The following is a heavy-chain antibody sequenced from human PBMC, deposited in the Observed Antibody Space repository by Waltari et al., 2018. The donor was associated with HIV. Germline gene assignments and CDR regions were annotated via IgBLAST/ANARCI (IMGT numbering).Heavy chain of an antibody. Sequence: QVQLVQSGTEVKKPGASVKVSCKASGYTFTGYYMHWVRQAPGQGLGWMGGINPNSGGTKYEQRFKVRVTVTRDAYISTAYMELSRRRSHVTAVYYCTRDAASSVYWYFDLWGRGTLVTVSS. CDR3: TRDAASSVYWYFDL. V-gene: IGHV1-2*02. CDR1: GYTFTGYY. J-gene: IGHJ2*01. CDR2: INPNSGGT. D-gene: IGHD6-25*01.